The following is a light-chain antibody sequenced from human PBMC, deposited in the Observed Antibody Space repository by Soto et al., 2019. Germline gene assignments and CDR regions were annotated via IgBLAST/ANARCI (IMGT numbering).Light chain of an antibody. V-gene: IGLV2-14*03. J-gene: IGLJ2*01. CDR1: NSDVGGYNH. Sequence: QSVLTQPASVSGSPGQSITISCTGTNSDVGGYNHVSWYRQYPGNAPKLIIYDVTTRPSGVSVRFSGSKSGNTASLTISGLQAEDEADYYCSSYTSRSTLVAFGGGTKVTVL. CDR3: SSYTSRSTLVA. CDR2: DVT.